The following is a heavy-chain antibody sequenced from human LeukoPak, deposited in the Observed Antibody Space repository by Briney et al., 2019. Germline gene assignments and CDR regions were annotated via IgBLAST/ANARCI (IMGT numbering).Heavy chain of an antibody. J-gene: IGHJ4*02. Sequence: ASVKVSCRASGYTFNTYGVTWVRQVPGQGFEWMGWISPYNGDTNYAQKFQGRVTMTTDTLTSTVFMELRSLRSVDTAVYFCARGGLSGIYGIDYRGQGTLVTVSS. D-gene: IGHD1-26*01. V-gene: IGHV1-18*01. CDR2: ISPYNGDT. CDR1: GYTFNTYG. CDR3: ARGGLSGIYGIDY.